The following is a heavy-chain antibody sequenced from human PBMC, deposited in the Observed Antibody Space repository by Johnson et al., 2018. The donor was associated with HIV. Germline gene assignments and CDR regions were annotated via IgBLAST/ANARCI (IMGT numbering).Heavy chain of an antibody. J-gene: IGHJ3*02. CDR2: INWNGCST. CDR3: ARVGTTVDAFDI. V-gene: IGHV3-20*04. Sequence: VQLVESGGGVVRPGESLRLSCADSGFTFEDYGMSWVREAPGKGLEWVSGINWNGCSTGYVDSVKGRFTISRDNAKNSLYLQMNSLRAGDTAVYYCARVGTTVDAFDIWGQGTVVTVSS. D-gene: IGHD4-17*01. CDR1: GFTFEDYG.